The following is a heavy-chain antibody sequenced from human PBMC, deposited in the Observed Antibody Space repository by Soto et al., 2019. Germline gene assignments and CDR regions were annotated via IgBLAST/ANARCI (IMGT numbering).Heavy chain of an antibody. V-gene: IGHV3-23*01. CDR3: ATLNSFGSDY. CDR1: GFTFRSYA. CDR2: ISGSGGSA. Sequence: GSLRLSCLASGFTFRSYAMTWVRQGPGRGLEWVSAISGSGGSAFSADSVKGRFTISRDNSKSTLYLQMNSLRAEDTAVYYCATLNSFGSDYWGRGTLVTVSS. J-gene: IGHJ4*02. D-gene: IGHD5-18*01.